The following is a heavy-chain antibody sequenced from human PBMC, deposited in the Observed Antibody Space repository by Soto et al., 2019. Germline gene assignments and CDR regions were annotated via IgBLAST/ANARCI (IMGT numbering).Heavy chain of an antibody. CDR3: ARMYSNYEYLDY. CDR1: GGSISSSSYY. CDR2: IYYSGST. Sequence: LLESGPGLVKPSETLSLTCTVSGGSISSSSYYWGWIRQPPGKGLEWIGSIYYSGSTYYNPSLKSRVTISVDTSKNQFSLKLSSVTAADTAVYYCARMYSNYEYLDYWGQGTLVTVSS. D-gene: IGHD4-4*01. J-gene: IGHJ4*02. V-gene: IGHV4-39*01.